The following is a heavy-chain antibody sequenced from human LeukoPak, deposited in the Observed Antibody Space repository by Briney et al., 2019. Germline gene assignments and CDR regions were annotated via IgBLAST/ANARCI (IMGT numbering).Heavy chain of an antibody. CDR2: IHYSGST. CDR3: ARASVTYYYYYYMDV. D-gene: IGHD4-11*01. Sequence: SETLSLTYTVSGGSITNYYWTWIRQPPGKGLEWIGYIHYSGSTNYNPSRKSRVTISVDTSKNQFSLKLSSVTAADTAVYYCARASVTYYYYYYMDVWGKGTTVTVSS. CDR1: GGSITNYY. V-gene: IGHV4-59*01. J-gene: IGHJ6*03.